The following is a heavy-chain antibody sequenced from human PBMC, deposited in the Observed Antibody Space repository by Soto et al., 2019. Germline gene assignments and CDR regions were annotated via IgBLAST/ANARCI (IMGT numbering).Heavy chain of an antibody. J-gene: IGHJ4*02. CDR3: ARDTAMVMGDY. CDR2: INAGNCNT. Sequence: QVQLVQSGAEVKKPGASVKVSCKASGYTFTSYAMHWVRQAPGQRLEWMGWINAGNCNTKYSQKFQGRVTITRDTSASTAYMELSSLRSEDTAVYYCARDTAMVMGDYWGQGTLVTVSS. D-gene: IGHD5-18*01. CDR1: GYTFTSYA. V-gene: IGHV1-3*01.